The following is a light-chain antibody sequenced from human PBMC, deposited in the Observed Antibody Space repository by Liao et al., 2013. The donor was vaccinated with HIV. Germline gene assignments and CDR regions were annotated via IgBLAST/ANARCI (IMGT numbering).Light chain of an antibody. V-gene: IGLV3-21*01. CDR2: YDD. J-gene: IGLJ1*01. CDR3: QSTDSSRSLYV. Sequence: SYELTQPPSVSVAPGKTARITCGGNNIGSKSVHWYQQKPGQAPVLVIHYDDGRPSGIPERFSGSSSGTTVTLTISGVQAEDEADYYCQSTDSSRSLYVFGTGTKVTVL. CDR1: NIGSKS.